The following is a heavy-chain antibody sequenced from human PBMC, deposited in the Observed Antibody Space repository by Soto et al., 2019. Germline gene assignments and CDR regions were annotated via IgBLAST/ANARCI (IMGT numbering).Heavy chain of an antibody. J-gene: IGHJ6*02. V-gene: IGHV3-30*18. D-gene: IGHD3-22*01. CDR3: AKEHDGSGYFHQYGMDV. Sequence: QVQLVESGGGVVQPGRSLTLSCAASGFTFSTYGMHWVRQAPGKGLEWVALISFDASNKYYADSVKGRFTIFRDNSKNTLFLLMDSLRAEDTAVYYCAKEHDGSGYFHQYGMDVWGQGTTVTLSS. CDR2: ISFDASNK. CDR1: GFTFSTYG.